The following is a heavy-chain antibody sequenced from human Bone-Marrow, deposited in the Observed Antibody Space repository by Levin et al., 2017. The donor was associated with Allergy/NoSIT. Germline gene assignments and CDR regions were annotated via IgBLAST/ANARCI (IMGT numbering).Heavy chain of an antibody. CDR3: TRVPDIVVVPAAPYYYYYYMDV. D-gene: IGHD2-2*01. Sequence: QSGGSLRLSCTASGFTFGDYAMSWVRQAPGKGLEWVGFIRSKAYGGTTEYAASVKGRFTISRDDSKSIAYLQMNSLKTEDTAVYYCTRVPDIVVVPAAPYYYYYYMDVWGKGTTVTVSS. CDR1: GFTFGDYA. J-gene: IGHJ6*03. V-gene: IGHV3-49*04. CDR2: IRSKAYGGTT.